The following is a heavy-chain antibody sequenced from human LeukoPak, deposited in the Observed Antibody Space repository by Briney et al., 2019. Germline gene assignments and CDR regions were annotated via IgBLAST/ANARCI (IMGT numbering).Heavy chain of an antibody. J-gene: IGHJ4*02. Sequence: SETLSLTCTVSGGSISSYYWSWIRQPPGKGLEWIGYIYYSGSTNYNPSLKSRVTISVDTSKNQFSLKLSSVTAADTAVYYCARGGVPAASRSYFDYWGQGTLVTVSS. CDR1: GGSISSYY. V-gene: IGHV4-59*01. CDR3: ARGGVPAASRSYFDY. D-gene: IGHD2-2*01. CDR2: IYYSGST.